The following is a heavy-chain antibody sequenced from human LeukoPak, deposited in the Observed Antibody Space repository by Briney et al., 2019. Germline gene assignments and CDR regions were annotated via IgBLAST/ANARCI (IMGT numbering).Heavy chain of an antibody. CDR2: ISGYNGNT. CDR3: ARIYCRGGTCNMFDY. CDR1: GYTFTTYG. J-gene: IGHJ4*02. D-gene: IGHD2-15*01. V-gene: IGHV1-18*01. Sequence: VASVKVSCKASGYTFTTYGISWVRQAPGQGLEWMGWISGYNGNTNSAQQFQGRVSITTDTYTSIAYMELRNLRSDDTAVYYCARIYCRGGTCNMFDYWGQGTLVTVSS.